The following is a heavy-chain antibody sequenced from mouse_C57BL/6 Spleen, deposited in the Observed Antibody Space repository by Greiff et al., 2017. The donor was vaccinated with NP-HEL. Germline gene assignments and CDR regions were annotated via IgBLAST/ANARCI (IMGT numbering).Heavy chain of an antibody. CDR2: IYPGSGST. CDR3: ARSSDYERIAY. D-gene: IGHD2-4*01. V-gene: IGHV1-55*01. CDR1: GYTFTSYW. J-gene: IGHJ3*01. Sequence: QVQLQQPGAELVKPGVSVKMSCKASGYTFTSYWITWVKQRPGQGLEWIGDIYPGSGSTNYNEKFKSKATLTVDTSSSTAYMQLSSLTAEDSAVYYCARSSDYERIAYWGQGTLVTVSA.